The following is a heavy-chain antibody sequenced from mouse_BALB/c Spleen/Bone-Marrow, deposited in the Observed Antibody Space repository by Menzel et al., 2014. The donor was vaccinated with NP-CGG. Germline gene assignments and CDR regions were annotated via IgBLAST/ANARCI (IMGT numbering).Heavy chain of an antibody. D-gene: IGHD6-2*01. Sequence: VQLQQSGTVLARPGASVKMSCKASGYSFTSYWMHWVKQRPGQGLAWIGAIYPGNSNTTYNQKFKGKAKLTAVTSASTAYMEFSSLTNVDSSVYYCTVSLPLCYFDYWGQGTTLTVSS. V-gene: IGHV1-5*01. CDR3: TVSLPLCYFDY. CDR1: GYSFTSYW. J-gene: IGHJ2*01. CDR2: IYPGNSNT.